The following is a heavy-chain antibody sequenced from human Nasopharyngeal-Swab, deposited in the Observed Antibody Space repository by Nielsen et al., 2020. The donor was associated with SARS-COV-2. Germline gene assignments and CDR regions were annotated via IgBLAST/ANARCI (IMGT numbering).Heavy chain of an antibody. CDR1: GFTFSSYA. Sequence: GESLKISCAASGFTFSSYAMSWVRQAPGKGLEWFSAISGSGGSTYYADSVKGRFTISRDNSKNTLYLQMNSLRAEDTAVYYCARSNADKGYYYYYMDVWGKGTTVTVSS. V-gene: IGHV3-23*01. CDR2: ISGSGGST. J-gene: IGHJ6*03. CDR3: ARSNADKGYYYYYMDV.